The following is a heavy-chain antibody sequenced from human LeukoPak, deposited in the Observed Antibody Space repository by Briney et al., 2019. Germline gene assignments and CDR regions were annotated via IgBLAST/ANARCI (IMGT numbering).Heavy chain of an antibody. Sequence: NPSETLSLTCTVSGGSISSYYWSWIRQPPGKGLEWIGYIYYSGSTNYNPSLKSRVTISVDTSKNQFSLKLSSVTAADTAVYYCAREGDGDYSNDAFDIWGQGTMVTVSS. CDR1: GGSISSYY. V-gene: IGHV4-59*01. J-gene: IGHJ3*02. D-gene: IGHD4-17*01. CDR2: IYYSGST. CDR3: AREGDGDYSNDAFDI.